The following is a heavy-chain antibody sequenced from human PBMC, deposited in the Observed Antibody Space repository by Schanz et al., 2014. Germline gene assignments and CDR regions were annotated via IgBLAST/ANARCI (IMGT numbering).Heavy chain of an antibody. Sequence: QVHLVQSGAEVKRPGASVKVSCKASEYSFTSYSMHWVRQAPGQRLEWMGWINTGSGDTKYSQNFQGRVTITRDTSASTAYMELRSLRSDDTAVYYCASSAGRDFWSGYYTRFAYWGQGTLVTVSS. CDR3: ASSAGRDFWSGYYTRFAY. CDR1: EYSFTSYS. V-gene: IGHV1-3*04. J-gene: IGHJ4*02. D-gene: IGHD3-3*01. CDR2: INTGSGDT.